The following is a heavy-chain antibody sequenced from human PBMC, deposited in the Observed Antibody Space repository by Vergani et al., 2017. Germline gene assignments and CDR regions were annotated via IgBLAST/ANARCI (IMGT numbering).Heavy chain of an antibody. V-gene: IGHV3-33*01. D-gene: IGHD4-17*01. CDR2: IWYDGSNK. J-gene: IGHJ4*02. Sequence: QVQLVESGGGVVQPGRSLRLSCAASGFTFSSYGMHWVRQAPGKGLEWVAVIWYDGSNKYYADSVKGRFTISRDNSKNTLYLQMNSLRAEDTAVYYCAGEGAGTVTTSYFDYWGQGTLVTVSS. CDR1: GFTFSSYG. CDR3: AGEGAGTVTTSYFDY.